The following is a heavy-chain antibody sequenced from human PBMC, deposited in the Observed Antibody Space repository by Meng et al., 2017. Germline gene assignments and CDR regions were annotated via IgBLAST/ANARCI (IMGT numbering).Heavy chain of an antibody. J-gene: IGHJ6*02. D-gene: IGHD3-16*02. CDR3: ARDHTTFGGVIVIWHYYGMDV. Sequence: GESLKISCAASEFTFSSYWMHWVRQAPGKGLVWVSRINSDGSSTSYADSVKGRFTISRDNAKNTLYLQMNSLRAEDTAVYYCARDHTTFGGVIVIWHYYGMDVWGQGTTVTVSS. V-gene: IGHV3-74*01. CDR2: INSDGSST. CDR1: EFTFSSYW.